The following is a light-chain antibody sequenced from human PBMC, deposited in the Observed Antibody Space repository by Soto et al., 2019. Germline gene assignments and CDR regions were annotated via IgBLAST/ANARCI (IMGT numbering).Light chain of an antibody. CDR3: QQSGSSPLT. J-gene: IGKJ5*01. CDR1: QSVSNNY. Sequence: EIVLTQSPGTLSLSPGERATLSCRASQSVSNNYLAWYQQKPGQAPRLLIYGASSRATGIPDRFSGSGSATDFTLTISRLEPEDFAVYFCQQSGSSPLTFGGGTRLEIK. V-gene: IGKV3-20*01. CDR2: GAS.